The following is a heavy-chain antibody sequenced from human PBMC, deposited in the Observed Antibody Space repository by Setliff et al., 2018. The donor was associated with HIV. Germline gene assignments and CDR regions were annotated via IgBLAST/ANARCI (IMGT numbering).Heavy chain of an antibody. D-gene: IGHD5-18*01. CDR3: AREAYSDGYVLPATRFGYYFDS. CDR2: IIPIFDTG. CDR1: GVTFSNYP. V-gene: IGHV1-69*06. J-gene: IGHJ4*02. Sequence: RASVKVSCKASGVTFSNYPITWVRQAPGQGLEWMGRIIPIFDTGDYAQKFQGRVTISADRSTSTAYMELSSLRSEDTALYYCAREAYSDGYVLPATRFGYYFDSWGQGTLVTVSS.